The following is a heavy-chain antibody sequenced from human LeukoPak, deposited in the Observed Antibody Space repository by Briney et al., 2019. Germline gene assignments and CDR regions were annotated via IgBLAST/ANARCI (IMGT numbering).Heavy chain of an antibody. V-gene: IGHV1-3*01. CDR3: ARSSSGTYHY. J-gene: IGHJ4*02. D-gene: IGHD3-10*01. Sequence: ASVKVSCKTSGYTFASYTMHWLRQAPGQSLEWMGWINGDNGNTKYSEKFQGRVTITRDTSASSAYMELSSLRSEDTAVYYGARSSSGTYHYWGQGTLVTVSS. CDR1: GYTFASYT. CDR2: INGDNGNT.